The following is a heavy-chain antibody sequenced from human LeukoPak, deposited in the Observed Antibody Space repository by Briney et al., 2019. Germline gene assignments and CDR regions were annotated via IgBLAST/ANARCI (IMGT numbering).Heavy chain of an antibody. D-gene: IGHD3-16*01. CDR3: AKGLAYYFDY. Sequence: PGGSLRLSCAASGFTFSSYGMHWVRQAPGKGLEWVAFIHYVGSNQYYADSVKGRFTISRDNSKNTLSLQMNSLRVEDTAVYYYAKGLAYYFDYWGQGTLVTVSS. CDR1: GFTFSSYG. CDR2: IHYVGSNQ. J-gene: IGHJ4*02. V-gene: IGHV3-30*02.